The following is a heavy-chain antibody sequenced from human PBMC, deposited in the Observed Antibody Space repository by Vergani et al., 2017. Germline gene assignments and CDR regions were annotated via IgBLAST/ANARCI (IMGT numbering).Heavy chain of an antibody. D-gene: IGHD3-22*01. CDR2: IIPILGIA. V-gene: IGHV1-69*08. CDR1: GGTFSSYT. J-gene: IGHJ6*02. CDR3: AGDLAYYDNPTYYYSGMDV. Sequence: QVQLVQSGAEVKKPGSSVKVSCKASGGTFSSYTISWVRQATGQGLEWMGRIIPILGIANYAQKFQGRVTITADKSTSTAYMELSSLRSEDTAVYYCAGDLAYYDNPTYYYSGMDVWSQGTTVTVSS.